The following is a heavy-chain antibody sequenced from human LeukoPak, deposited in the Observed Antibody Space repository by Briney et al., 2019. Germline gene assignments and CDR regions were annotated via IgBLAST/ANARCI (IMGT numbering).Heavy chain of an antibody. J-gene: IGHJ4*02. CDR3: ARDSPAAIGY. D-gene: IGHD2-2*01. CDR1: GGSISSGGYY. Sequence: PSQTLSLTCTVSGGSISSGGYYWSWIRQAPGKGLEWVSYISSSGSTIYYADSVKGRFIISRDNAKNSLYLQMNSLRAEDTAVYYCARDSPAAIGYWGQGTLVTVSS. CDR2: ISSSGSTI. V-gene: IGHV3-11*04.